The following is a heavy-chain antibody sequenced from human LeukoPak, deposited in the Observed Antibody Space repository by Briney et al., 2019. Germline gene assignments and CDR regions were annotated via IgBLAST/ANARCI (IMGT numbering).Heavy chain of an antibody. V-gene: IGHV7-4-1*02. Sequence: ASVKVSCKASGYTFISYTMNWVRQAPGQELEWMGWINTNTGNPTYAQGFIGRFVFSLDTSASTAYLQISSLKAEDTAVYYCARVDQLWSPNFDYWGQGTLVTVSS. J-gene: IGHJ4*02. CDR1: GYTFISYT. CDR3: ARVDQLWSPNFDY. CDR2: INTNTGNP. D-gene: IGHD5-18*01.